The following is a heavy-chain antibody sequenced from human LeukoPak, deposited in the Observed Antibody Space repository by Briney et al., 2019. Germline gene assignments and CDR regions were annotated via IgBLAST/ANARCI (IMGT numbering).Heavy chain of an antibody. CDR2: IYYSGGT. Sequence: SETLSLTCTVSGGSISSYYWSWIRQPPGKGLEWIGYIYYSGGTNYNPSLKSRVTISVDTSKNQFSLKLSSVTAADTAVYYRARGQNPVGATTTFDYWGQGTLVTVSS. CDR3: ARGQNPVGATTTFDY. D-gene: IGHD1-26*01. CDR1: GGSISSYY. J-gene: IGHJ4*02. V-gene: IGHV4-59*01.